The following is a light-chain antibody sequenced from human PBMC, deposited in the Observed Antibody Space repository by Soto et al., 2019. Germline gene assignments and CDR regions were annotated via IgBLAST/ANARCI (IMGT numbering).Light chain of an antibody. CDR1: QAISNY. J-gene: IGKJ4*01. Sequence: DVRMTQTPSSLSASVGDRVTITCQASQAISNYLNWYQQKPGKAPKLLIHDASNLETGVPSRFSGSGSGTIFTFTISSLQPEDIATYFCQQYDYLPLTFGGGTKVEIK. V-gene: IGKV1-33*01. CDR3: QQYDYLPLT. CDR2: DAS.